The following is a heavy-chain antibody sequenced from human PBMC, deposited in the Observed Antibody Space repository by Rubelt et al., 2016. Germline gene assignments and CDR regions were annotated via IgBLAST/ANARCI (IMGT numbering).Heavy chain of an antibody. V-gene: IGHV4-39*07. D-gene: IGHD6-19*01. CDR1: DASVSSATAY. Sequence: QLQLQESGPGLVKPSETLSLICSVSDASVSSATAYWGWFRQSPGKGLEWIGYFHYSGNTYYSPSLMCRATISVDTSKDQFSLHVNSGTAADTAGDYCAGVVAGTQGRGGFDYWGRGTLVTVSS. CDR3: AGVVAGTQGRGGFDY. CDR2: FHYSGNT. J-gene: IGHJ4*02.